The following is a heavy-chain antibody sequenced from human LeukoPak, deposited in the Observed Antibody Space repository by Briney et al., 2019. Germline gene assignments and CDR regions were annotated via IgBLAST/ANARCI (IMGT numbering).Heavy chain of an antibody. D-gene: IGHD3-22*01. CDR3: AVFRRYYYDSSGYYSSYFDY. Sequence: ASVKVSCKVSGYTLTELSMHWVRQAPGKGLEWMGGFDPEDGETIYAQKFQGRVTMTEDTSTDTAYMELSGLRSEDTAVYYCAVFRRYYYDSSGYYSSYFDYWGQGTLVTVSS. CDR1: GYTLTELS. J-gene: IGHJ4*02. CDR2: FDPEDGET. V-gene: IGHV1-24*01.